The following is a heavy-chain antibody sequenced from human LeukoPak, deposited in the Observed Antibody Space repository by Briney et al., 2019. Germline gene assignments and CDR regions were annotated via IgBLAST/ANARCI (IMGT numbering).Heavy chain of an antibody. D-gene: IGHD5-18*01. Sequence: GGSLRLSCAASGFPFTSSWMSWVRLPPGKGLEWVANIKQDGSEEYYVDSVKGRFTISRDNAKNSLYLHMSSLRAEDTAVYYCARDSYGKTDFWALGTLVSVSS. CDR1: GFPFTSSW. CDR3: ARDSYGKTDF. J-gene: IGHJ4*02. CDR2: IKQDGSEE. V-gene: IGHV3-7*04.